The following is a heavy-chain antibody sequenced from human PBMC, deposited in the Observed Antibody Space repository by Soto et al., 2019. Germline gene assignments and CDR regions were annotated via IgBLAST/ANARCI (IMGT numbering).Heavy chain of an antibody. CDR1: GVSLTTSGVG. D-gene: IGHD3-3*01. CDR3: AHRVLRTVFGLVTTTAIYFDF. J-gene: IGHJ4*02. CDR2: ISWDDDK. V-gene: IGHV2-5*02. Sequence: QITLNESGPTQVKPRQTLTLTCTFSGVSLTTSGVGVGWIRQSPGKAPEWLALISWDDDKRYSPSLKSRLTNTKDTSKHQVVLTMADLDPADTATYYCAHRVLRTVFGLVTTTAIYFDFWGQGTPVAVSS.